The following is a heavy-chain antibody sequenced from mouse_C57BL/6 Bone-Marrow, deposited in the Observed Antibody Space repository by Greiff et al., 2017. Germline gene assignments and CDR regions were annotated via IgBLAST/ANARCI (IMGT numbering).Heavy chain of an antibody. V-gene: IGHV5-12*01. CDR3: ARGGRGYCFDY. Sequence: EVKLMESGGGLVQPGGSLKLSCAASGFTFSDYYMYWVRQTPEKRLEWVADISNGGGSTYYPDTVKGRYTISRDNAKNTLYLQMSRLKSEDTAMYYCARGGRGYCFDYWGQGTTLTVSS. CDR1: GFTFSDYY. J-gene: IGHJ2*01. CDR2: ISNGGGST.